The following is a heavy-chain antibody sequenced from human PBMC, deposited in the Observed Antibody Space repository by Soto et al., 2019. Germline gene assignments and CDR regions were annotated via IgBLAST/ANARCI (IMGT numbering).Heavy chain of an antibody. CDR1: GFTLQNYA. V-gene: IGHV3-23*01. Sequence: GGSLRLSCTASGFTLQNYAMAWVRQAPGKGLEWVSTLIGGHYGTAYSYSVKGRFTVSRDNSKNCLYLQMNSLGVEDTAMYFCAKGKSTGDIDWFDPWGQGSLVTSPQ. D-gene: IGHD3-10*01. J-gene: IGHJ5*02. CDR3: AKGKSTGDIDWFDP. CDR2: LIGGHYGT.